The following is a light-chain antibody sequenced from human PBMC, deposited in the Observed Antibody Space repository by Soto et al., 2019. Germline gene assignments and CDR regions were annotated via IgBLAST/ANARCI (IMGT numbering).Light chain of an antibody. V-gene: IGKV1-5*01. CDR3: QQDNSFST. Sequence: DIQMTQSPSTLTASVGDRVTITCRASQSISSWLAWYQQKPGKAPKLLIYDASSLESGVPSRFSGSGSGTDFTPTTSGLQPVDFPSSYPQQDNSFSTSGQG. J-gene: IGKJ2*01. CDR1: QSISSW. CDR2: DAS.